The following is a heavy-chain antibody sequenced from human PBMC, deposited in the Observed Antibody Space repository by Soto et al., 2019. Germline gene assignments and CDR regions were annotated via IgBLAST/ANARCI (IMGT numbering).Heavy chain of an antibody. V-gene: IGHV4-59*01. D-gene: IGHD3-9*01. Sequence: LSLTCSVSGGSIRDYFWTWIRQPPGKGLEWIGYISSSGTINYNSSLKSRVTISLDTSRNHFSLKLSSVTAADTAVYFCARDRKLVIPGNYYYYGMDVWGQGTTVTVS. CDR3: ARDRKLVIPGNYYYYGMDV. CDR1: GGSIRDYF. CDR2: ISSSGTI. J-gene: IGHJ6*02.